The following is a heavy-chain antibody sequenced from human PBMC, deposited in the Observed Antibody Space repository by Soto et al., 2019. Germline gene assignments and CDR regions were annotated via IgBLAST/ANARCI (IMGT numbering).Heavy chain of an antibody. CDR2: MNPNSGNT. CDR1: GYTFTSYD. Sequence: ASVKVSCKASGYTFTSYDINWVRQAPGQGLEWMGWMNPNSGNTGYAQKFQGRVTMTRNTSISTAYMELSSLRAEDTAVYYCASVLGPAGDAFDIWGQGTMVTVSS. J-gene: IGHJ3*02. V-gene: IGHV1-8*01. D-gene: IGHD3-16*01. CDR3: ASVLGPAGDAFDI.